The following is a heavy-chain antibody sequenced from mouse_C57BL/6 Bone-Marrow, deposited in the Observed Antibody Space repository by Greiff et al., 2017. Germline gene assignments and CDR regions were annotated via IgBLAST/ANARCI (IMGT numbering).Heavy chain of an antibody. CDR2: ISSGSSTI. CDR3: ARGYYDYGY. CDR1: GFTFSDYG. Sequence: EVMLVESGGGLVKPGGSLKLSCAASGFTFSDYGMHWVRQAPEKGLEWVAYISSGSSTIYYADTVKGRFTITSDNAKNTLFLQMTSLRSEDTAMYYCARGYYDYGYWGQGTTLTVSS. D-gene: IGHD2-4*01. V-gene: IGHV5-17*01. J-gene: IGHJ2*01.